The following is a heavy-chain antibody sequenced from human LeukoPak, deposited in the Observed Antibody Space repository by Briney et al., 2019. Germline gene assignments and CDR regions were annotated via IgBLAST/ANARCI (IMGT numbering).Heavy chain of an antibody. V-gene: IGHV4-39*01. J-gene: IGHJ4*02. CDR2: FYYSGST. D-gene: IGHD5-12*01. CDR1: GGSISSSSSY. Sequence: SETLSLTCTVSGGSISSSSSYWGWIRQPPGKGLEWIGSFYYSGSTYYNPSLKSRVTISVDTSKDQFSLKLSSVTAADTAVYYCARYPYSDSGVWQAFDYWGQGTLVTVSS. CDR3: ARYPYSDSGVWQAFDY.